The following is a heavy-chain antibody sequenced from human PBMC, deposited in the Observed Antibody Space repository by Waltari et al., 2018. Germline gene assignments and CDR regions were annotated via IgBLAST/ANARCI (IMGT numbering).Heavy chain of an antibody. CDR1: GFTFSSYA. CDR2: ISYDGSNK. V-gene: IGHV3-30-3*01. CDR3: ARVRGGVPAAILFDY. J-gene: IGHJ4*02. D-gene: IGHD2-2*01. Sequence: QVQLVESGGGVVQPGRSLRLSCAASGFTFSSYAMHWVRQAPGKGLEWVAVISYDGSNKYYADSVKGRFTSSRDNSKNTLYLQMNSLRAEDTAVYYCARVRGGVPAAILFDYWGQGTLVTVSS.